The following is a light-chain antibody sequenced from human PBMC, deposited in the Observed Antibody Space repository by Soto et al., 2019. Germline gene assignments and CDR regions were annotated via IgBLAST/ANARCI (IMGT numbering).Light chain of an antibody. CDR3: QQYDSYSLT. Sequence: DIQMTQSPSTLSASVGDRVTITCRASQSISSWLAWYQQKPGKAPKLLIQKASTLESGVPSRFSGSGSGTEFTLTISSLPPDDFATYYCQQYDSYSLTFGGGTRVEIK. J-gene: IGKJ4*01. CDR1: QSISSW. CDR2: KAS. V-gene: IGKV1-5*03.